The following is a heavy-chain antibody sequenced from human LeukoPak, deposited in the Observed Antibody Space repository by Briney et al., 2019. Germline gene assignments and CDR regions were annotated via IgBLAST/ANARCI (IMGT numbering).Heavy chain of an antibody. CDR1: GFTFSSYA. CDR3: ARDDYSLETSWANWFAP. CDR2: ISGSSSTI. V-gene: IGHV3-48*01. J-gene: IGHJ5*02. Sequence: GGSLRLSCAASGFTFSSYAMSWVRQAPGKGLEWVSAISGSSSTIYYADSVKGRFTISRDNAKNSLYLQMNSLRAEDTAVYYCARDDYSLETSWANWFAPWGQGTLVTVSS. D-gene: IGHD4-11*01.